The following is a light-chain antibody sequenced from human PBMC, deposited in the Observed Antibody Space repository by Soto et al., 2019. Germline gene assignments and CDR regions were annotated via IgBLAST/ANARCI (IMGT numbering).Light chain of an antibody. CDR2: AAS. CDR1: QGISTW. J-gene: IGKJ1*01. CDR3: QQYHSLPPWP. Sequence: DIQMTQSPSYVSASVGDRGNITCRASQGISTWLAWYQQKPGKAPELLIYAASSLRSGVPSRFSGCRSGTEFALTISSLQPEDFATYYCQQYHSLPPWPCGQGTKVEIK. V-gene: IGKV1-12*01.